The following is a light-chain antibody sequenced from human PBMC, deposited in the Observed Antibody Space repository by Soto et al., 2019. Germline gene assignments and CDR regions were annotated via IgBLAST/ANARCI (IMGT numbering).Light chain of an antibody. J-gene: IGKJ4*01. CDR3: QHYYSSPLT. CDR2: WAS. V-gene: IGKV4-1*01. CDR1: QSVLYSSNNKNY. Sequence: DIVMTQSPDSLAVSLGERATINCKSSQSVLYSSNNKNYLAWYQQKPGQPPKLLIYWASTRESGVPDRFSGRGSGTDFTLTISSLQAEDVAVYYCQHYYSSPLTFGGGTKVEIK.